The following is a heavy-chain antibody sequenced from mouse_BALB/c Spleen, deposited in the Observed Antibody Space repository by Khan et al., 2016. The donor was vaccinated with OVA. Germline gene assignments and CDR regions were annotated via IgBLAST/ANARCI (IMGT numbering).Heavy chain of an antibody. CDR1: GFSLTSYG. CDR3: AGLEDI. D-gene: IGHD1-3*01. CDR2: IWAGVST. J-gene: IGHJ2*01. V-gene: IGHV2-9*02. Sequence: QLHLQQPGPGLVAPSQSLSITCTVPGFSLTSYGVHWVRHPPGKGLEWLGVIWAGVSTNYNSALMSRLSISKDNSKSQVFLKRNSLQTDDTAMYYCAGLEDIWGQGTTLTVSS.